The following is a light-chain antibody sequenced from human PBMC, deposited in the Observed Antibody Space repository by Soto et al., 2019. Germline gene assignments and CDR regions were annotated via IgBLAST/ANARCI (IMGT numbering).Light chain of an antibody. CDR1: QSVSSN. CDR3: QQYNTWPPRYT. J-gene: IGKJ2*01. V-gene: IGKV3-15*01. CDR2: GAS. Sequence: IVMTQSPDTLSVSPGERATLSCRASQSVSSNLAWYQQKPGQPPRLLIYGASTRATGIPARFSGSGSGTEFTLPINSLQSEDFAVYYCQQYNTWPPRYTFGQGTKLEIK.